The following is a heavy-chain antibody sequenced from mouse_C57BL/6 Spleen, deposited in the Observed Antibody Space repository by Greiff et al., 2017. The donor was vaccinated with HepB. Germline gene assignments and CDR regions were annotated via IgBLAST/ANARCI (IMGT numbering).Heavy chain of an antibody. V-gene: IGHV1-64*01. CDR1: GYTFTSYW. CDR2: IHPNSGST. J-gene: IGHJ1*03. Sequence: QVQLQQSGAELVKPGASVKLSCKASGYTFTSYWMHWVKQRPGQGLEWIGMIHPNSGSTNYNEKFKSKATLTVDKSSSTAYMQLSSLTSEDSAVYYCARYGTRRDWYFDVWGTGTTVTVSS. D-gene: IGHD2-1*01. CDR3: ARYGTRRDWYFDV.